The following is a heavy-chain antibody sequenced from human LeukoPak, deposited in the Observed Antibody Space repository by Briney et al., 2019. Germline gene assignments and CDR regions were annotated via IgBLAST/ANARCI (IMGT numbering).Heavy chain of an antibody. V-gene: IGHV3-13*01. CDR1: GFTFSSYD. Sequence: GGSLRLSCAASGFTFSSYDMHWVRQATGKGLEWVSAIGTAGDTYYPGSVKGRFTISRENAKNSLYLQMNSLRAGDTAAYYCARQSSLWFGDPNNAFDIWGQGTMVTVSS. D-gene: IGHD3-10*01. CDR3: ARQSSLWFGDPNNAFDI. J-gene: IGHJ3*02. CDR2: IGTAGDT.